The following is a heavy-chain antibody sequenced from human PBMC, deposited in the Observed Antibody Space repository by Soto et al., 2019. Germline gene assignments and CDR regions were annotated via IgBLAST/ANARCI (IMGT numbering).Heavy chain of an antibody. Sequence: QVQLVQSGGGAVLPGNSLRLSCEASGFSFSWAGMHWLRQTPGKGLEWVAAVSGDARDTLYADSMKGRFTISRDNPKSRLFLQMHSLGAEDAAVYYCARGLNKAAGGAFDIWGQGALVTVSS. D-gene: IGHD3-16*01. CDR3: ARGLNKAAGGAFDI. J-gene: IGHJ3*02. CDR1: GFSFSWAG. V-gene: IGHV3-30*19. CDR2: VSGDARDT.